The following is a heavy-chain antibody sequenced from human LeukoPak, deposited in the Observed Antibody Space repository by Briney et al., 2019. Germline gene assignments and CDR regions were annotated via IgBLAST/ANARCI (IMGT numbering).Heavy chain of an antibody. CDR1: GGSISSSSYY. J-gene: IGHJ5*02. D-gene: IGHD4-23*01. Sequence: PSETLSLTCTVSGGSISSSSYYWGWIRQPPGKGLEWIGSIYYSGSTYYNPYLKSRVTISVDTSKNQFSLKLSSVTAADTAVYYCARHGRWRNPLEWFDPWGQGTLVTVSS. CDR2: IYYSGST. CDR3: ARHGRWRNPLEWFDP. V-gene: IGHV4-39*01.